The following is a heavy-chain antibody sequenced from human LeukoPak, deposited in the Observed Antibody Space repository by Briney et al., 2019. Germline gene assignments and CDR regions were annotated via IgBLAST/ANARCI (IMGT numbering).Heavy chain of an antibody. Sequence: SETLSLTCTVSGGSISSGDYYWGWVRQPPGKGLEWIAYMYYSGSTYYNPSLKSRVTMSADTSKNQLSLKLSSVTAADTAVYYCARPYYYDSRIDPWGQGILVTVSS. CDR3: ARPYYYDSRIDP. CDR2: MYYSGST. J-gene: IGHJ5*02. D-gene: IGHD3-22*01. CDR1: GGSISSGDYY. V-gene: IGHV4-30-4*01.